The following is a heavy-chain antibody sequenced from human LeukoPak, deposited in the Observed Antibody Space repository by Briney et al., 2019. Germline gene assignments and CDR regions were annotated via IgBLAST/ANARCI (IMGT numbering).Heavy chain of an antibody. V-gene: IGHV1-69*13. CDR2: IIPIFGTA. Sequence: RASVNVSCKASGDTFSSYAISWVRQAPGQGLEWMGGIIPIFGTANYAQKFQGRVTITADESTSTAYMELSSLRSEDTAAYYCARDMRYCSGGSCYSNYFDYWGQGTLVTVSS. D-gene: IGHD2-15*01. CDR3: ARDMRYCSGGSCYSNYFDY. J-gene: IGHJ4*02. CDR1: GDTFSSYA.